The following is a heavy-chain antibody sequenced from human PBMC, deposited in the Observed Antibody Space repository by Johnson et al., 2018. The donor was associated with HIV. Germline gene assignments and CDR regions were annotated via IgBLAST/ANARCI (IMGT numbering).Heavy chain of an antibody. CDR1: GFTFSSYA. Sequence: VQLLESGGGVVQPGRSLRLSCAASGFTFSSYAMHWVRQAPGKGLEWVAIISYDGNNKYYTDSVKGRFTISRDNSKNTLYLQMNGLRPDDTAVYYCARGGYSGYDGGAFDIWGQGTMVTVSS. J-gene: IGHJ3*02. CDR2: ISYDGNNK. CDR3: ARGGYSGYDGGAFDI. V-gene: IGHV3-30-3*01. D-gene: IGHD5-12*01.